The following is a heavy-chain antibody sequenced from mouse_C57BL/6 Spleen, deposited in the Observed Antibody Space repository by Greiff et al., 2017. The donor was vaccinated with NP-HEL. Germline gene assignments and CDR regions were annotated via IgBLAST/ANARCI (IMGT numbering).Heavy chain of an antibody. CDR3: TKGDVRDAMDY. D-gene: IGHD3-3*01. J-gene: IGHJ4*01. Sequence: EVQLQQSGAELVRPGASVKLSCTASGFNIKDDYMHWVKQRPEQGLEWIGWIDPENGDTEYASKFQGKATITADTSSNTAYLQLSSLTSEDTAVYYCTKGDVRDAMDYWGQGTSVTVSS. CDR1: GFNIKDDY. CDR2: IDPENGDT. V-gene: IGHV14-4*01.